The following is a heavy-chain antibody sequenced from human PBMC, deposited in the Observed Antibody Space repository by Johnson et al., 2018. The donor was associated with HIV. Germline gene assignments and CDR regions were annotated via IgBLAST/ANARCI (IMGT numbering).Heavy chain of an antibody. V-gene: IGHV3-30*04. J-gene: IGHJ3*02. CDR3: ARLRGAFDI. Sequence: QVQLVESGGGVVQPGRSLRLSCAASRFTFSSYAMHWVRQAPGKGLEWAAVISFDGSNKYFADSVKGRFTISRDNSKNTLYLQINSLRAEDTAVYYCARLRGAFDIWGQGTMVTVSS. CDR2: ISFDGSNK. CDR1: RFTFSSYA.